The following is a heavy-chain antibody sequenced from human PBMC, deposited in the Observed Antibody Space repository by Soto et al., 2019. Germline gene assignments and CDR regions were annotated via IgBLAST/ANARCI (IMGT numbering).Heavy chain of an antibody. J-gene: IGHJ5*02. D-gene: IGHD1-1*01. CDR1: GFTFSGSA. V-gene: IGHV3-73*01. CDR3: SRGSLERGFDP. Sequence: ATSGFTFSGSAMHWVRQASGRGLEWVGRIRSKTKKYATAYAGSVKGRFTISRDDSKNTTYLQMNSLKTEDTAVYYCSRGSLERGFDPWGQGTLVTVSS. CDR2: IRSKTKKYAT.